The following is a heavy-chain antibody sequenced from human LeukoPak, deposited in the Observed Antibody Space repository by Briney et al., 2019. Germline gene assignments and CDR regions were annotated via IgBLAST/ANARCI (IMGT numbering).Heavy chain of an antibody. CDR2: INHSGST. CDR1: GGSFSGYY. CDR3: ARAPRNSGAMVRKNWFDP. V-gene: IGHV4-34*01. Sequence: SETLSLTCAVYGGSFSGYYWSWIRQPPGKGLEWIGEINHSGSTNYNPSLKSRVTISVDTSKNQFSLKLSSVTAADTAVYYCARAPRNSGAMVRKNWFDPWGQGTLVTVSS. D-gene: IGHD3-10*01. J-gene: IGHJ5*02.